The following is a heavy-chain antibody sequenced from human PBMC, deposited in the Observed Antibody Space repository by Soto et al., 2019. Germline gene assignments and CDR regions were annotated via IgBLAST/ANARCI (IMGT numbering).Heavy chain of an antibody. Sequence: PSETLSLTCTVSGGSISSYYWSWIRQPPGKGLEWIGYIYYSGSTNYNPSLKSRVTISVDTSKNQFSLKLSSVTAADTAVYYCARGACSSTSCPYYYYGMDVWGQGTTVTVSS. D-gene: IGHD2-2*01. CDR3: ARGACSSTSCPYYYYGMDV. V-gene: IGHV4-59*01. J-gene: IGHJ6*02. CDR1: GGSISSYY. CDR2: IYYSGST.